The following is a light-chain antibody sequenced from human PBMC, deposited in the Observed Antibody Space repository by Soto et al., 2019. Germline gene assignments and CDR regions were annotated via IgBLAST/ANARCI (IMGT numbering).Light chain of an antibody. CDR3: SSYTSSSPLGI. CDR1: SSDVGGYNY. J-gene: IGLJ1*01. Sequence: QSALTQPASVSGSPGQSITISCTGTSSDVGGYNYVSWYQHHPGKAPKLMIYEVSNRPSGVSNRFSGSKSGNMASLTISGLQAEDEADYYCSSYTSSSPLGIFGTGTKLTVL. V-gene: IGLV2-14*01. CDR2: EVS.